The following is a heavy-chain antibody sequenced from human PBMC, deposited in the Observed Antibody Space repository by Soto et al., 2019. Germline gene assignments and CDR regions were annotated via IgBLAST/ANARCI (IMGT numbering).Heavy chain of an antibody. CDR3: ARDQRSTLSSGWYVWFDP. Sequence: GGSLRLSCAASGFTVSSNYMSWVRQAPGKGLEWVSVIYSGGSTYYADSVKGRFTISRDNSKNTLYLQMNSLRAEDTAVYYCARDQRSTLSSGWYVWFDPWGQGTLVTVSA. CDR1: GFTVSSNY. D-gene: IGHD6-19*01. V-gene: IGHV3-66*01. CDR2: IYSGGST. J-gene: IGHJ5*02.